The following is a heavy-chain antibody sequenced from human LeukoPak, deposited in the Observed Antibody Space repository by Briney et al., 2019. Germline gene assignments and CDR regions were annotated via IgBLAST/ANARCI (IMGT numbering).Heavy chain of an antibody. CDR3: ARLPGYSSSWYPSGY. Sequence: ASVTVSCKASGYTFTSYDINWVRQATGQGLEWMGWMNPNSGNTGYAQKFQSRVTMTRNTSISTAYMELSSLRSEDTAVYYCARLPGYSSSWYPSGYWGQGTLVTVSS. CDR1: GYTFTSYD. V-gene: IGHV1-8*01. D-gene: IGHD6-13*01. J-gene: IGHJ4*02. CDR2: MNPNSGNT.